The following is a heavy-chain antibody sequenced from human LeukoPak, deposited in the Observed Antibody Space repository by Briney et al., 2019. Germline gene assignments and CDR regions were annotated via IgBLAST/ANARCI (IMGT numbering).Heavy chain of an antibody. Sequence: PSETLSLTCTVSGGSISSYYWSWIRQPPGKGLEWIGYIYYSGSTNYNPSLKSRVTISVDTSKNQFSLKLSSVTAADTAVYYCARDGNDFWSGPTYYNYYGMDVWGQGTTVTVSS. CDR1: GGSISSYY. V-gene: IGHV4-59*01. CDR3: ARDGNDFWSGPTYYNYYGMDV. D-gene: IGHD3-3*01. J-gene: IGHJ6*02. CDR2: IYYSGST.